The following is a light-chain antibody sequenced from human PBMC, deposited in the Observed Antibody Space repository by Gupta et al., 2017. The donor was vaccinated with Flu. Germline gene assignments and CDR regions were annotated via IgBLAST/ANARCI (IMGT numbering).Light chain of an antibody. Sequence: QSALTQPASVSGSLGQSITISCTGTTNDIGRYNYVSWYQQNPGKVPKLIIYEVTNRPSGVSYRCSASKSGNTASLTISGLQGEDEADYYCSSYAGTYTPVVFGGWTKLTVL. CDR2: EVT. CDR1: TNDIGRYNY. J-gene: IGLJ2*01. V-gene: IGLV2-14*01. CDR3: SSYAGTYTPVV.